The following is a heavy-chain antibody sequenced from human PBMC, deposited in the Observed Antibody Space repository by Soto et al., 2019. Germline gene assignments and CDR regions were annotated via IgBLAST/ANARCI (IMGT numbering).Heavy chain of an antibody. J-gene: IGHJ4*02. CDR1: GGSFSGYS. CDR2: INHSGST. CDR3: ARDKITGLFDY. D-gene: IGHD2-8*02. Sequence: SETLSLTCAVYGGSFSGYSWTWIRQPPGTGLGWIGEINHSGSTNYNPSLKSRVTISVDTSKNQFSLKLTSVTAADTAVYYCARDKITGLFDYWGQGTLVTVSS. V-gene: IGHV4-34*01.